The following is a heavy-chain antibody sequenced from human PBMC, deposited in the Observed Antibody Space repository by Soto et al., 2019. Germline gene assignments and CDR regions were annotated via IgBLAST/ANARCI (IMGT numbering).Heavy chain of an antibody. D-gene: IGHD2-15*01. Sequence: GASVKVSCKASGGTFSSYAISWVRQAPGQGLEWMGGIIPIFGTANYAQKFQGRVTITADESTSTAYMELSSLRSEDTAVYYCAREGRGVAATDYWGQGTLVTVS. J-gene: IGHJ4*02. CDR2: IIPIFGTA. CDR1: GGTFSSYA. V-gene: IGHV1-69*13. CDR3: AREGRGVAATDY.